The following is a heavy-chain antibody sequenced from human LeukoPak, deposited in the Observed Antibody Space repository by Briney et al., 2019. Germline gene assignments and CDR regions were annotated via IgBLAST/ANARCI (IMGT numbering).Heavy chain of an antibody. J-gene: IGHJ4*02. Sequence: GASVKDSCKASGYTFTGYYMHWVRQAPGQGLEWMGWINANSGGTNYVQKFQGRVTMTRDTSISTAYMELSRLRSDDTAVYYCARSDSSGYCLAHWGQGTLVTVSS. V-gene: IGHV1-2*02. CDR3: ARSDSSGYCLAH. D-gene: IGHD3-22*01. CDR2: INANSGGT. CDR1: GYTFTGYY.